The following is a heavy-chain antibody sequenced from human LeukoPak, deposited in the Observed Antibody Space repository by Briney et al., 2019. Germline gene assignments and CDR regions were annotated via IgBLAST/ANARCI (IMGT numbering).Heavy chain of an antibody. CDR1: GYSISSGYY. Sequence: SETLSLTCTVSGYSISSGYYWGWIRQPPGKGLEWIGSIYYSGSTYYNPSLKSRVTISVDTSKNQFSLKLSSVTAADTAVYYCARGYSSSGIDYWGQGTLVTVSS. CDR2: IYYSGST. V-gene: IGHV4-38-2*02. J-gene: IGHJ4*02. D-gene: IGHD6-13*01. CDR3: ARGYSSSGIDY.